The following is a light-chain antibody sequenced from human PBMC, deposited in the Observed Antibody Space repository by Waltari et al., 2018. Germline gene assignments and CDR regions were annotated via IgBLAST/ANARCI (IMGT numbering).Light chain of an antibody. CDR3: QQSYSTPRT. CDR1: QSVSSW. V-gene: IGKV1-5*01. J-gene: IGKJ1*01. Sequence: DIQMTQSPSTLSASVGDRVTIPCRASQSVSSWLAWYRQKPGEAPKLLIYDASSLESGVPSRFSGSGSGTEFTLTISSLQPEDFATYYCQQSYSTPRTFGQGTKVEIK. CDR2: DAS.